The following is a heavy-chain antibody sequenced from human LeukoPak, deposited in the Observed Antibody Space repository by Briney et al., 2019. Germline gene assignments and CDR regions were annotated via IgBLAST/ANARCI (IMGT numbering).Heavy chain of an antibody. CDR3: AKNRGLFSGSYRYDAFDI. CDR1: GFTFSTCW. J-gene: IGHJ3*02. Sequence: GGSLRLSCAASGFTFSTCWMHWVRQAPGKGLVWVSRIKSDGSSTTYADSVKGRFTISGDNSENTLYLQMNTLRAEDTAVYYCAKNRGLFSGSYRYDAFDIRGQGTMVTVSS. D-gene: IGHD1-26*01. CDR2: IKSDGSST. V-gene: IGHV3-74*01.